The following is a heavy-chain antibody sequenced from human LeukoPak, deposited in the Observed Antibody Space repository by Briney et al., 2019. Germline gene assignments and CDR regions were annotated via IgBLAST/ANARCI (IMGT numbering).Heavy chain of an antibody. J-gene: IGHJ4*02. CDR2: ISGSSSGSTSIT. Sequence: GGSLRLSCEFSGIIFSTYAMNWVRQAPGKGLEWISYISGSSSGSTSITQYADSVKGRFTISRANAKNSLHLQMDSLSAEDTAVYYCARDFWSGYYTEDWGQGALVIVSS. CDR1: GIIFSTYA. D-gene: IGHD3-3*01. CDR3: ARDFWSGYYTED. V-gene: IGHV3-48*04.